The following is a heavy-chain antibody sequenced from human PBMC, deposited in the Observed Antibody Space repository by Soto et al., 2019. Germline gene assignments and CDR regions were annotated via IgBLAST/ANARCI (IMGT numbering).Heavy chain of an antibody. J-gene: IGHJ6*02. CDR1: GGTFSSYT. V-gene: IGHV1-69*02. D-gene: IGHD3-10*01. Sequence: QVQLVQSGAEVKKPGSSVKVSCKASGGTFSSYTISWVRQAPGQGLEWMGRIIPILGIANYAQKFQGRVTITEDKSXXTXYXXLGSMRYEDTAVYYCARTVGGSGSHHYYYYYGMDVWGQGTTVTVSS. CDR2: IIPILGIA. CDR3: ARTVGGSGSHHYYYYYGMDV.